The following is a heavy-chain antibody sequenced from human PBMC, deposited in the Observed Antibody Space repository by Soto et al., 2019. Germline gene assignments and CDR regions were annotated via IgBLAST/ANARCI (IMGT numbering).Heavy chain of an antibody. D-gene: IGHD6-19*01. V-gene: IGHV3-33*03. J-gene: IGHJ4*02. Sequence: GGSLRLSCAASGFTFSSYGMHWVRQAPGKGLEWVAVIWYDGSNKYYADSVKGRFTISRDNAKNSLYLQMNSLRAEDTAVYYCARIYSSGWYADYWGQGTLVTVSS. CDR2: IWYDGSNK. CDR1: GFTFSSYG. CDR3: ARIYSSGWYADY.